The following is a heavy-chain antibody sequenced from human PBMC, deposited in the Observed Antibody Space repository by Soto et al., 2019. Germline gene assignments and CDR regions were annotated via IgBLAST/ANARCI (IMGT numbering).Heavy chain of an antibody. CDR3: AYYRDSRAVHFDS. D-gene: IGHD3-22*01. CDR1: GFSFSNYW. CDR2: MKRDGSEK. J-gene: IGHJ4*02. Sequence: EVQVVESGGGLVQPGGSLRLSCAASGFSFSNYWMSWVRQAPGKGLEWVANMKRDGSEKHYVDSVKGRFTISRDNTQSRLYLQMASLRAEDTAVYYCAYYRDSRAVHFDSWGQGTLVTVSS. V-gene: IGHV3-7*03.